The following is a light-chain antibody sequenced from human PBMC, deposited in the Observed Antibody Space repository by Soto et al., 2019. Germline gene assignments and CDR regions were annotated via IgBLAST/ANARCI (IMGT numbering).Light chain of an antibody. J-gene: IGKJ1*01. Sequence: DFQMTQSPSSLSSSVGDRVTITCQASQDISNYLNWFQQKPGKAPKLLIYDASNLETGVPSRFSGSGSGTDFTFTISSLQPEDIATYYCQQSHNLPRTFGQGTKVPIK. V-gene: IGKV1-33*01. CDR2: DAS. CDR3: QQSHNLPRT. CDR1: QDISNY.